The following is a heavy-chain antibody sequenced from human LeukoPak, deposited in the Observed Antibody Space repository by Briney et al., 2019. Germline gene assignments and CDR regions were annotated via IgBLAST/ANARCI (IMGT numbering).Heavy chain of an antibody. CDR1: GDSMSGHF. Sequence: SETLSLTCTVSGDSMSGHFWSWMRQPPGKGLEWIGYVYYSGSTYYNPSLKSRLTMSVDTSKNHFSLRLSSVTAADTAVYYCARLYGSGWYDGDYWGQGPLVTVSS. J-gene: IGHJ4*02. V-gene: IGHV4-59*08. D-gene: IGHD6-19*01. CDR2: VYYSGST. CDR3: ARLYGSGWYDGDY.